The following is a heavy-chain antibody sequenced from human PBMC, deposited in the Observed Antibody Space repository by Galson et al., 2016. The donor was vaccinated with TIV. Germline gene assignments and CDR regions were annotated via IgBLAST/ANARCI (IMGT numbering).Heavy chain of an antibody. CDR1: GYTFTGYY. Sequence: SVKVSCKASGYTFTGYYMHWVRQAPGQGLEWMGWINPNSGGTNYAQKFQGWVTMTRDTSISTAYMELSRLRSDDTAVYYCARARVTAARGWYYYYGMDVWGQGTTVTVSS. V-gene: IGHV1-2*04. CDR2: INPNSGGT. CDR3: ARARVTAARGWYYYYGMDV. D-gene: IGHD6-6*01. J-gene: IGHJ6*02.